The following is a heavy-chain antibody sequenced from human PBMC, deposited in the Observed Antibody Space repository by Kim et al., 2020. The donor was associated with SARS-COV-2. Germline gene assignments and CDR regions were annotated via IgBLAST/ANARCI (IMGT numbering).Heavy chain of an antibody. CDR2: ISYDGSNK. CDR3: AKDRTPYSSGLWY. Sequence: GGSLRLSCAASGFTFSSYGMHWVRQAPGKGLEWVAVISYDGSNKYYADSVKGRFTISRDNSKNTLYLQMNSLRAEDTAVYYCAKDRTPYSSGLWYWGQGTLVTVSS. V-gene: IGHV3-30*18. D-gene: IGHD6-19*01. J-gene: IGHJ4*02. CDR1: GFTFSSYG.